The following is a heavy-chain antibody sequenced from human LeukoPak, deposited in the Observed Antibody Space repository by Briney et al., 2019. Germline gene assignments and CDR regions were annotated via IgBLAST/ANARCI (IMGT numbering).Heavy chain of an antibody. Sequence: GGSLRLSCAASGFTFSSYSMNWVRQAPGKGLEWVSSISSSNSYIYYADSVKGRFTISRDNAKNSLYLQMNSLRAEDTAVYYCARAHGDYADYWGQGTLVTVSS. D-gene: IGHD4-17*01. CDR2: ISSSNSYI. CDR3: ARAHGDYADY. V-gene: IGHV3-21*01. J-gene: IGHJ4*02. CDR1: GFTFSSYS.